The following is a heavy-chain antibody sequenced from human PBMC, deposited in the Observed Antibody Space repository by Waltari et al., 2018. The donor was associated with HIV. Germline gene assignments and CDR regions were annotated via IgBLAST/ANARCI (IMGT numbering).Heavy chain of an antibody. CDR3: ARGRGDGSGSYYNNY. J-gene: IGHJ4*02. CDR1: GFTVSRNY. CDR2: IYSGGST. D-gene: IGHD3-10*01. V-gene: IGHV3-53*01. Sequence: VQLVESGGGLIQPGGSLRLSCAASGFTVSRNYLHWVRQAPGKGLEWVSVIYSGGSTYYADSVKGRFTISRDNSKNTLYLQMNSLRAEDTAVYYCARGRGDGSGSYYNNYWGQGTLVTVSS.